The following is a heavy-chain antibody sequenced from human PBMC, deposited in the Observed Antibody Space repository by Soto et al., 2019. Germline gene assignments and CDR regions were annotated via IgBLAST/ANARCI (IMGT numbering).Heavy chain of an antibody. J-gene: IGHJ3*01. CDR1: GFIFSSQW. D-gene: IGHD1-26*01. CDR3: ARHGSWAFAF. Sequence: GGSLRLSCAASGFIFSSQWMGWVRQAPGKGLEWVANINPDGNERYYEDSAKGRFTISRDNAKNSLYLQMNTLRDEDTAMYYCARHGSWAFAFWGQGTMVTVSS. CDR2: INPDGNER. V-gene: IGHV3-7*01.